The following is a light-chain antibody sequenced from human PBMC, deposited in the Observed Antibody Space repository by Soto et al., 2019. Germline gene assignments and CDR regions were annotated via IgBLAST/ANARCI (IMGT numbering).Light chain of an antibody. V-gene: IGKV3-20*01. CDR3: QQYGSSLPLT. CDR1: QSVSSSY. J-gene: IGKJ4*01. Sequence: EIVLTQSPGTLSLSQGERATLSCRASQSVSSSYLAWYQQKPGQAPRLLIYGASSRATGIPDRFSGSGSGTDFTLTISRLEPEDFAVYYCQQYGSSLPLTFGGGTKVDIK. CDR2: GAS.